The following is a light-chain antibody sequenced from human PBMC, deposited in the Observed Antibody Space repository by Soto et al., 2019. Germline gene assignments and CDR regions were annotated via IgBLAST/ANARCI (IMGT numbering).Light chain of an antibody. V-gene: IGKV1-5*03. Sequence: DIQMTQSPSTLSASVGDRVIITCRASQRLTNALVWYQQKPGKAPNLLIYKASGLASGVPLRFSGSGSGTEFTLTISSLQPEDFATYYCQQHISYPRTFGQGTKVEIK. J-gene: IGKJ1*01. CDR2: KAS. CDR1: QRLTNA. CDR3: QQHISYPRT.